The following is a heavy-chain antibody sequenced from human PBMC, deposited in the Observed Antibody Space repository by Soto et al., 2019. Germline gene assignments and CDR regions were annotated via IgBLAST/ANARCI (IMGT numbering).Heavy chain of an antibody. CDR2: IIPILGIA. Sequence: SVKVSCKASGGTFSSYTISWVRQAPGQGLEWMGRIIPILGIANYAQKFQGRVTITADKSTSTAYMELSSLRSEDTAVYYCARSITIFTKHSNWFDPSGQGTLVTVSS. V-gene: IGHV1-69*02. J-gene: IGHJ5*02. CDR1: GGTFSSYT. CDR3: ARSITIFTKHSNWFDP. D-gene: IGHD3-3*01.